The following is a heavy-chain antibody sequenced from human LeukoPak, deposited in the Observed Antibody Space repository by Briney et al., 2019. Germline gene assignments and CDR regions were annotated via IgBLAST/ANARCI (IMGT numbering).Heavy chain of an antibody. J-gene: IGHJ1*01. Sequence: SETLSLTCTVYGGSISSYYWSWIRQPPGKGLEWIGYIYYSGSTNYNPSLKSRVTISVDTSKNQFSLKLSSATAADTAVYYCARYLDYGGNSRVFQHWGQGTLVTVSS. CDR3: ARYLDYGGNSRVFQH. D-gene: IGHD4-23*01. V-gene: IGHV4-59*12. CDR1: GGSISSYY. CDR2: IYYSGST.